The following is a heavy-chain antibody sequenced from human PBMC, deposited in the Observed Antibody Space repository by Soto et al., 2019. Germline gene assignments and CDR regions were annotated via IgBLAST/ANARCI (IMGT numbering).Heavy chain of an antibody. CDR2: ISGGGDNT. J-gene: IGHJ4*02. Sequence: EVQLLDSGGGLVQPGGSLRLSCEASGFTFSNYAMNWVRQAPGKGLEWVLGISGGGDNTYYADSVKGRFTISRDNSKNTVFLQMNSLRAGEPAVYYCAKERLARGFDYWGQGTLVSVSS. V-gene: IGHV3-23*01. CDR1: GFTFSNYA. CDR3: AKERLARGFDY.